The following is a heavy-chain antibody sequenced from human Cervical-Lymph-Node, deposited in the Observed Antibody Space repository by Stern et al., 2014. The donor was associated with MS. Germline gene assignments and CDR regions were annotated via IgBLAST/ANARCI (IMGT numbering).Heavy chain of an antibody. CDR1: GASISSSY. CDR2: IYYSGIT. J-gene: IGHJ4*02. CDR3: AKWGTGGYGHFDY. D-gene: IGHD3-16*01. V-gene: IGHV4-59*01. Sequence: VQLVQSGPGLVKPSETLSLTCTVSGASISSSYWSWIRQPPGKGPEWTAYIYYSGITNYNPSLRSRVTISVDMAKNQFSLKVTSVTAADTAVYYCAKWGTGGYGHFDYWGQGILVTVS.